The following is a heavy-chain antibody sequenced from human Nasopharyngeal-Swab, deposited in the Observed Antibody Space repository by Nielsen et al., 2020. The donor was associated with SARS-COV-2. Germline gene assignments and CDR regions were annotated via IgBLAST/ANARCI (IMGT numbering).Heavy chain of an antibody. CDR2: IDPSDSYT. D-gene: IGHD3-10*01. CDR3: AASRGPGSYYYGSGDQSMDV. J-gene: IGHJ6*02. V-gene: IGHV5-10-1*01. Sequence: GESLKISCKGSGCSFTSYWISWVRQMPGKGLEWMGRIDPSDSYTNYSPSFQGHVTISADKSISTAYLQWSSLKASDTAMYYCAASRGPGSYYYGSGDQSMDVWGQGTTVTVSS. CDR1: GCSFTSYW.